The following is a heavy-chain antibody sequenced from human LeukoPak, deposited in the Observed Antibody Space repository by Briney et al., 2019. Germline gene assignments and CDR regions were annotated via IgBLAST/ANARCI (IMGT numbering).Heavy chain of an antibody. Sequence: SETLSLTCTVSGGSISSSNFYWGWIRQPPGKGLEWIGEINHSGSTNYNPSLKSRVTISVDTSKNQFSLKLSSVTAADTAVYYCARGIGLIAARWVYWFDPWGLGTLVTVSS. CDR3: ARGIGLIAARWVYWFDP. D-gene: IGHD6-6*01. CDR2: INHSGST. CDR1: GGSISSSNFY. J-gene: IGHJ5*02. V-gene: IGHV4-39*07.